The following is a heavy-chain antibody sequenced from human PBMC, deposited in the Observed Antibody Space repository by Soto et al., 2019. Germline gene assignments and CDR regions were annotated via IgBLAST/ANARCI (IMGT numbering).Heavy chain of an antibody. V-gene: IGHV3-48*01. CDR2: ISSSSNTI. Sequence: PGGSLRLSCAASGFTFSSYSMNWVRQAPGKGLEWVSYISSSSNTIYYADSVKGRFTISRDNAKNTVYLQMNSLRAEDTAVYYCTRVGGSVSGMDVWGQGTTVTVSS. J-gene: IGHJ6*02. D-gene: IGHD1-26*01. CDR1: GFTFSSYS. CDR3: TRVGGSVSGMDV.